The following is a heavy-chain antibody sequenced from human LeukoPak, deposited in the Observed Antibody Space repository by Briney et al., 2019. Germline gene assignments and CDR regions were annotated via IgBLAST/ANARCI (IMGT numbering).Heavy chain of an antibody. CDR3: AKDYSSGWPNAFDY. CDR2: IRYDGSNK. Sequence: GGSLRLSCAASGFTFSSYGMHWVRQAPGKGLEWVAFIRYDGSNKYYADSVKGRFTISRDNSKNTLYLQMNSLRAEDTAVYYCAKDYSSGWPNAFDYWGQGTLVTVSS. D-gene: IGHD6-19*01. V-gene: IGHV3-30*02. CDR1: GFTFSSYG. J-gene: IGHJ4*02.